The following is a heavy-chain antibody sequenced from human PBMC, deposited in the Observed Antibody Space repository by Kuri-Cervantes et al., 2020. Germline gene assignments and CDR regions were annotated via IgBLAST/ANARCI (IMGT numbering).Heavy chain of an antibody. CDR2: ISYDGSNK. V-gene: IGHV3-30*03. Sequence: GGSMRLSCAASGFTFSSNGMHWVRQAPGKGLEWVAVISYDGSNKYYADSVKGRFTISRDNSTNTLYLQMNSLRAEDTAVYYCARGALWFGDYRAYGMDVWGQGTTVTVSS. CDR3: ARGALWFGDYRAYGMDV. D-gene: IGHD3-10*01. CDR1: GFTFSSNG. J-gene: IGHJ6*02.